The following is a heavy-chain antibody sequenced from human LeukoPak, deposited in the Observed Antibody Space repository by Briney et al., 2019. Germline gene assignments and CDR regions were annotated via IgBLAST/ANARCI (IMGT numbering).Heavy chain of an antibody. CDR1: GGSISSGDYY. Sequence: SETLSLTRTVSGGSISSGDYYWSWLRQPPGRGLEWIGYIYYSGSTYYNPSLKSRVTISIDTSKNQFSLKLSSVTAADTAVYYCARESYLFWFDPWGQGTLVTVSS. CDR2: IYYSGST. D-gene: IGHD3-10*01. V-gene: IGHV4-30-4*01. J-gene: IGHJ5*02. CDR3: ARESYLFWFDP.